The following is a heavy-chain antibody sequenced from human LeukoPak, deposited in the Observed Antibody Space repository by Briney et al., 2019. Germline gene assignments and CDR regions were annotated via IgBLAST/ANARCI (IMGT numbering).Heavy chain of an antibody. Sequence: GGSLRLSCAASGFTFSSYGMHWVRQAPGKGLEWVAFIRYDGSNKYYADSVKGRFTISRDNSKNTLYLQMNSLRAEDTAVYYCARVLYYDSNIGGYWGQGTLVTVSS. D-gene: IGHD3-22*01. CDR3: ARVLYYDSNIGGY. CDR1: GFTFSSYG. CDR2: IRYDGSNK. V-gene: IGHV3-30*02. J-gene: IGHJ4*02.